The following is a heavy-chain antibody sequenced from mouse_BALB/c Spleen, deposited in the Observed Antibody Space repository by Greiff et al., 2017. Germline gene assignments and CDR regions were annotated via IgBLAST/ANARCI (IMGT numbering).Heavy chain of an antibody. CDR1: GFTFSSYA. V-gene: IGHV5-9-3*01. J-gene: IGHJ1*01. Sequence: EVQGVESGGGLVKPGGSLKLSCAASGFTFSSYAMSWVRQTPEKRLEWVATISSGGSYTYYPDSVKGRFTISRDNAKNTLYLQMSSLRSEDTAMYYCARRYDGYPWYFDVWGAGTTVTVSS. D-gene: IGHD2-3*01. CDR3: ARRYDGYPWYFDV. CDR2: ISSGGSYT.